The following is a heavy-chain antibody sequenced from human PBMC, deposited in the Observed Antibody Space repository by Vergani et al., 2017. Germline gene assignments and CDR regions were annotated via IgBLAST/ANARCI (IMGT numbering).Heavy chain of an antibody. CDR2: IKSKTDGGTT. D-gene: IGHD3-22*01. Sequence: EVQLVESGGGLVKPGGSLRLSCAASGFTFSNAWMSWVRQAPGKGLEWVGRIKSKTDGGTTDYAAPVKGRFTISRDNAKNSLYLQMNSLRAEDTAVYYCANHYYDSSGEPPVHDAFDIWGQGTMVTVSS. V-gene: IGHV3-15*01. CDR1: GFTFSNAW. CDR3: ANHYYDSSGEPPVHDAFDI. J-gene: IGHJ3*02.